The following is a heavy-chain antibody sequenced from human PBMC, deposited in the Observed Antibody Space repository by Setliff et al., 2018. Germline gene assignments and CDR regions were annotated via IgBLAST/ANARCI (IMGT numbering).Heavy chain of an antibody. CDR2: ISAYSGKA. V-gene: IGHV1-18*01. CDR1: GYTLSDYG. Sequence: GASVKVSCKASGYTLSDYGITWVRQAPGQGLEWMGWISAYSGKAYYAQKLQDRATMTTDTSTGTAYLELRSLRSDDTAVYYCSRLVRYCTTTSCQRLSGDEYWGQGTLGTVSS. D-gene: IGHD2-2*01. CDR3: SRLVRYCTTTSCQRLSGDEY. J-gene: IGHJ4*02.